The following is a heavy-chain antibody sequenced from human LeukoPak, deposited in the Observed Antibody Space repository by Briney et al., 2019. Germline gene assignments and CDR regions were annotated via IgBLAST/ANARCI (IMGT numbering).Heavy chain of an antibody. V-gene: IGHV1-69*13. Sequence: ASVKVSCKASGGTFSSYAISWVRQAPGQGLEWMGGIIPIFGTANYAQKFQGRVTITADESTSTAYMELSSLRSEDTAVYYCARAVRGPLRDYYYYMDVWGKGTTVTVSS. D-gene: IGHD3-10*01. CDR2: IIPIFGTA. CDR3: ARAVRGPLRDYYYYMDV. CDR1: GGTFSSYA. J-gene: IGHJ6*03.